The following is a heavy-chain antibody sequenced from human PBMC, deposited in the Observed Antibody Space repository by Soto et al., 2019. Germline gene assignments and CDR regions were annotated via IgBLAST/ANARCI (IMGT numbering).Heavy chain of an antibody. CDR2: IYHSGST. CDR3: AREHCSSTSCYLHAFDI. Sequence: SETLSLTCAVSSGSISSSNWWSWVRQPPGNGLEWIGEIYHSGSTNYNPSLKSRVTISVDKSKNQFSLKLSSVTAADTAVYYCAREHCSSTSCYLHAFDIWGQGTMVTVSS. D-gene: IGHD2-2*01. CDR1: SGSISSSNW. V-gene: IGHV4-4*02. J-gene: IGHJ3*02.